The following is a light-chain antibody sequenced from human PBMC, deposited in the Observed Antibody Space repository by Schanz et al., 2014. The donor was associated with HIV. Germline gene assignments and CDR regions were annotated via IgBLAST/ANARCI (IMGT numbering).Light chain of an antibody. CDR3: STYTTSKTWV. CDR1: SMAFSSSNF. J-gene: IGLJ3*02. Sequence: QSVLTQPASVSGSPGQSITISCTGASMAFSSSNFVSWYQQHPGEAPRLIIYDVTSRPSGVSARFSASKTGETASLTISGXXXEDDAEYYCSTYTTSKTWVFGGGTKLTVL. CDR2: DVT. V-gene: IGLV2-14*03.